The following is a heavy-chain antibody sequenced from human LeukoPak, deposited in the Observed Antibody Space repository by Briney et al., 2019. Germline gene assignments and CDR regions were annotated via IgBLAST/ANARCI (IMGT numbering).Heavy chain of an antibody. D-gene: IGHD1-26*01. CDR2: MSYDGSNT. J-gene: IGHJ4*02. CDR1: GFTSSSYG. CDR3: AKGVYSGSYYPPFDH. V-gene: IGHV3-30*18. Sequence: PGGSLRLSCAASGFTSSSYGVHWVRQAPGKGLEWVAVMSYDGSNTYYADSVRGRFTISRDNSKSTLYLQMNSLRAEDTAVYYCAKGVYSGSYYPPFDHWGQGTLVTVSS.